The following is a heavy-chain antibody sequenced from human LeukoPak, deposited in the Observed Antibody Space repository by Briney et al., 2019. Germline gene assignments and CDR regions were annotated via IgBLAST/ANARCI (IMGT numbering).Heavy chain of an antibody. CDR1: GGSISSGDYY. CDR3: ARATYYYDSSLLFDY. D-gene: IGHD3-22*01. J-gene: IGHJ4*02. Sequence: PSETLSLTCTVSGGSISSGDYYWSWIRQPPGKGLEWIGYIYYSGSTYYNPSLKSRVTISVDTSKNQFSLKLSSVTAADTAVYYCARATYYYDSSLLFDYWGQGNLVTVSS. CDR2: IYYSGST. V-gene: IGHV4-30-4*01.